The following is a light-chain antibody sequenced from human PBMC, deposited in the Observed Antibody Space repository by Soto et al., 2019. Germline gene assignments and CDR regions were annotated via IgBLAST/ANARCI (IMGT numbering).Light chain of an antibody. CDR3: SSYAGNNNYV. V-gene: IGLV2-8*01. J-gene: IGLJ1*01. CDR2: EVT. Sequence: QSALTQPASVSGSPGQSITISCTGTNSDLGSYNLVSWYQQHPGKAPKLMIYEVTKRPSGVPDRFSGSKSGNTASLTVSGLQADDEADYYCSSYAGNNNYVFGTGTKLTVL. CDR1: NSDLGSYNL.